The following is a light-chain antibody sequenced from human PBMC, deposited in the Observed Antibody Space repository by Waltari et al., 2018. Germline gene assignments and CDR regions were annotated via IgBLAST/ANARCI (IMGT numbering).Light chain of an antibody. CDR1: QSIGRY. Sequence: EVVLTQSPGTLSLSPGDRATISCRASQSIGRYIVWYQQRPGQAPRLLIYAASTRATGIPDRFSGSGYGTDFSLTIDRLEPEDFAVYFCQNHERLPATFGQGTRVEIK. CDR3: QNHERLPAT. J-gene: IGKJ1*01. CDR2: AAS. V-gene: IGKV3-20*01.